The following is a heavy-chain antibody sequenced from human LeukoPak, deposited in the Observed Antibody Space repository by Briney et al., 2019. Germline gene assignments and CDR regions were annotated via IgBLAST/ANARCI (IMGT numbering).Heavy chain of an antibody. CDR1: GFTFSSYA. CDR3: AKRSGQQLVLFAIDY. CDR2: ISGSGGST. V-gene: IGHV3-23*01. J-gene: IGHJ4*02. Sequence: GGSLRLSCAASGFTFSSYAMSWVRQAPGKGLEWVSAISGSGGSTYYADSVKGRLTISRDNSKNTLYLQMNSLRAEDTAVYYCAKRSGQQLVLFAIDYWGQGTLVTVSS. D-gene: IGHD6-13*01.